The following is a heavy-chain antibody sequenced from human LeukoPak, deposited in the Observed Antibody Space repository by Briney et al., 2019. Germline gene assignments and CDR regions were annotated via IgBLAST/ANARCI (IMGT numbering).Heavy chain of an antibody. CDR3: AKSPLYSGSYGNFDY. V-gene: IGHV3-23*01. Sequence: GGSLRLSCAAPGFTFSSYAMSWVRQAPGKGLEWVSAISGSGGSTYYADSVKGRFTISRDNSKNTLYLQMNSLRAEDTAVYYCAKSPLYSGSYGNFDYWGQGTLVTVSS. CDR2: ISGSGGST. CDR1: GFTFSSYA. D-gene: IGHD1-26*01. J-gene: IGHJ4*02.